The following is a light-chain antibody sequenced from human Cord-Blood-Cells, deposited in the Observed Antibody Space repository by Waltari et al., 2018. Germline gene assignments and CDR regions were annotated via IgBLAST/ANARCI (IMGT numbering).Light chain of an antibody. J-gene: IGLJ3*02. Sequence: SYELTQPPSVSVSPGQTARITCSGDALPKQYAYWYQQKTGQAPVLGIYKDSERPAGIPERFSGSNSGTTVTLTISGVQAEDEADYYCQSADSSGTYPVCGGGTKLTVL. CDR3: QSADSSGTYPV. CDR2: KDS. V-gene: IGLV3-25*03. CDR1: ALPKQY.